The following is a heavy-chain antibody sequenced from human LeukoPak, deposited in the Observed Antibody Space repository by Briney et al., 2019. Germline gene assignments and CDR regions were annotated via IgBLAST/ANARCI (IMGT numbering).Heavy chain of an antibody. CDR2: ISGSGGST. D-gene: IGHD6-6*01. J-gene: IGHJ6*02. CDR1: GFTFSSYA. Sequence: LPGGSLRLSCAASGFTFSSYAMSWVRQAPGKGLEWVSAISGSGGSTYYADSVKGRFTISRDNAKDSLYLQMNSLRAEDTAVYYCARFSGSSSGPYYYYGMDVWGQGTTVTVSS. CDR3: ARFSGSSSGPYYYYGMDV. V-gene: IGHV3-23*01.